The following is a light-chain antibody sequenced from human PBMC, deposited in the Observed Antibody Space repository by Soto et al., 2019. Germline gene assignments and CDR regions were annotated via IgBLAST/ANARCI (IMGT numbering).Light chain of an antibody. CDR1: SSNIGSNT. V-gene: IGLV1-44*01. J-gene: IGLJ1*01. CDR2: SNN. Sequence: QSVLTQPPSASGTPGQRVTISCSGSSSNIGSNTVNWYQQLSGTAPKLLIYSNNLRPSGVPDRFSGSKSGTSASLAISGLQSEDEADYDCAAWHDSLNGYVFGTGTKVTVL. CDR3: AAWHDSLNGYV.